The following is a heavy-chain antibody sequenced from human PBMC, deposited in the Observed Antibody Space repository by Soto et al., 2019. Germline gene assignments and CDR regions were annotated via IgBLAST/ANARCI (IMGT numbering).Heavy chain of an antibody. Sequence: GGSLRLSCAASGFTFSDYGMHWVRQAPGKGLEWVAFIWYDGTKKYYADSVKGRFTISRDNSKNTLFLQMNSLRDDDAAVYYCERAEGLPDDHTFRARGSLVPVSA. CDR1: GFTFSDYG. CDR3: ERAEGLPDDHTF. V-gene: IGHV3-33*01. CDR2: IWYDGTKK. D-gene: IGHD3-3*01. J-gene: IGHJ1*01.